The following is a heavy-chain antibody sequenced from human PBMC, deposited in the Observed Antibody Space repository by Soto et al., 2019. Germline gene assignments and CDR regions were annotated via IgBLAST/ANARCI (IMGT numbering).Heavy chain of an antibody. CDR2: ISSNGGSA. CDR3: ARGYCSAVGCYVHYYYGFDV. J-gene: IGHJ6*02. CDR1: GFTFRNYA. D-gene: IGHD2-15*01. V-gene: IGHV3-23*01. Sequence: PGGSLRLSCAAAGFTFRNYAMNWVRQAPGEGLELVSSISSNGGSAYYADSVKGRFTISRDNSKNTLYLQMNSLGADDTAVYYCARGYCSAVGCYVHYYYGFDVWGQGTTVTVSS.